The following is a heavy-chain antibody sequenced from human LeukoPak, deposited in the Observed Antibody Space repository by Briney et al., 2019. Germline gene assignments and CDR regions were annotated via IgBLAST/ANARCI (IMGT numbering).Heavy chain of an antibody. V-gene: IGHV4-59*01. Sequence: SETLSLTCTVSGGSICSYYWSWIRQPPGKGLEWIGYIYYSGSTNYNPSLKSRVTISVDTSKNQFSLKLSSVTAADTAVYYCARGFDWGEMAPFDPWGQGTLVTVSS. CDR2: IYYSGST. CDR1: GGSICSYY. D-gene: IGHD5-12*01. CDR3: ARGFDWGEMAPFDP. J-gene: IGHJ5*02.